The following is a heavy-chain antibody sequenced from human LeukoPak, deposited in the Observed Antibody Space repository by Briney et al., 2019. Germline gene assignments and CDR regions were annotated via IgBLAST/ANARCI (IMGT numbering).Heavy chain of an antibody. V-gene: IGHV1-46*01. D-gene: IGHD2-15*01. Sequence: ASVKVSCKASGYTFTSYGISWVRQAPGQGLEWMGIINPSGGSTRYAQKFQGRVTMTRDTSTSTVYMELSNLRSEDTAVYYCARGVVFKSSSWYDTWGQGTLVTVSS. CDR1: GYTFTSYG. CDR2: INPSGGST. J-gene: IGHJ5*02. CDR3: ARGVVFKSSSWYDT.